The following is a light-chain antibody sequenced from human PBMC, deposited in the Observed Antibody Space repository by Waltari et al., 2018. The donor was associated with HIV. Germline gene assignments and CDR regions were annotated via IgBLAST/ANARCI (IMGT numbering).Light chain of an antibody. V-gene: IGLV1-44*01. CDR3: GTWDADLDGPV. Sequence: QSVLTKPPSAPGTPGQTTSIPCLGSRPNVRSNNVYCYQHIPQTAPKLIIYNTDQRPSGVPARFSASKTGTSASLAISGLQPGDEGLYYCGTWDADLDGPVFGGGTKVTVL. J-gene: IGLJ3*02. CDR2: NTD. CDR1: RPNVRSNN.